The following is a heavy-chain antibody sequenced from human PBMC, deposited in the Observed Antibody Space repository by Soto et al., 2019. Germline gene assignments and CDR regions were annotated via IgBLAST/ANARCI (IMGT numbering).Heavy chain of an antibody. CDR2: ISAYNGNT. J-gene: IGHJ4*02. Sequence: QVQLVQSGAEVKKPGASVKVSCKASGYTFTSYGISWVRQAPGQGLEWMGWISAYNGNTNYAQKRQGRVTMTTDTSTSTAYMEVRSLRSDGTAVYYCARDQFDSYGPEGGLDYWGQGTLVTVSS. CDR1: GYTFTSYG. CDR3: ARDQFDSYGPEGGLDY. D-gene: IGHD5-18*01. V-gene: IGHV1-18*01.